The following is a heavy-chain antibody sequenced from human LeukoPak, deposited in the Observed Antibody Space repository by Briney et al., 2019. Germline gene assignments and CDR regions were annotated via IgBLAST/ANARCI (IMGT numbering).Heavy chain of an antibody. Sequence: GGSLRLSCAASGFTYTPYAMSWLRQAPGKGLQWVSALSGSGANTYYADSVKGRFNIPRDNSKNTVYLQMNSLRAEDTAVYYCAKNHYNTDSYSDYWGQGTLVTVSS. J-gene: IGHJ4*02. CDR1: GFTYTPYA. V-gene: IGHV3-23*01. CDR2: LSGSGANT. CDR3: AKNHYNTDSYSDY. D-gene: IGHD1-14*01.